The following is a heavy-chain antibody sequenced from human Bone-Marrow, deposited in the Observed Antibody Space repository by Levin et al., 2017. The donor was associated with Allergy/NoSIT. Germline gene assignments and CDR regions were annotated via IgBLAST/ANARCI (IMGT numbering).Heavy chain of an antibody. CDR3: ARSSGDPLSLGESQRPNNYYYYYGMDV. D-gene: IGHD3-16*01. CDR2: IYSGGST. CDR1: GFTISSNY. V-gene: IGHV3-53*01. Sequence: PGGSLRLSCAASGFTISSNYMSWVRQAPGKGLEWVSVIYSGGSTYYADSVKGRFTISRDNSKNTLYLQMNSLRAEDTAVYYCARSSGDPLSLGESQRPNNYYYYYGMDVWGQGTTVTVSS. J-gene: IGHJ6*02.